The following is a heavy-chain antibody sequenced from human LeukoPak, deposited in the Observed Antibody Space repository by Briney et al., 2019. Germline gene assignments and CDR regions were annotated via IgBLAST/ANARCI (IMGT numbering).Heavy chain of an antibody. CDR3: AKAGDSAYYHDKSGYFY. CDR2: ISDSGDTT. V-gene: IGHV3-23*01. J-gene: IGHJ4*02. D-gene: IGHD3-22*01. Sequence: GGSLRLSCAASGFIFSSYGMSWVRLAPGKGLEWVSSISDSGDTTFYADFLKGRFTVSRDNSKNTLYLQMNSLTADDTAVYYCAKAGDSAYYHDKSGYFYWGQGTLVTVSS. CDR1: GFIFSSYG.